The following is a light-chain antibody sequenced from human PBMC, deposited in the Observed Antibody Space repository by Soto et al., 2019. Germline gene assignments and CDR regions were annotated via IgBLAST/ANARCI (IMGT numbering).Light chain of an antibody. J-gene: IGKJ1*01. CDR1: QSIAGY. V-gene: IGKV3-11*01. CDR3: LQRSAWPWT. CDR2: DSS. Sequence: ETVLTQSPATLSLSPGERATLSCRASQSIAGYLAWYQQKSGQAPRLLIYDSSNRATGIPARFSGSGSGTDFTLTISSLEPEDFAVYYCLQRSAWPWTFGQGTKVEI.